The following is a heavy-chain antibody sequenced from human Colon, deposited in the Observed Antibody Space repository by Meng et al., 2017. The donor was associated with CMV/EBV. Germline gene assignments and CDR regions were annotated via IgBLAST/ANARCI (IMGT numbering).Heavy chain of an antibody. Sequence: GSLRLSCTVSGDPISSGGHYWAWIRQPPGKGLEWIGSIDHRGNTYRNPSLWSRVTMSVDTSKNQFSLNLSSLTAADTSTYYCARPSDNGWYYFDSWGQGTLVTVSS. V-gene: IGHV4-39*01. J-gene: IGHJ4*02. CDR1: GDPISSGGHY. CDR3: ARPSDNGWYYFDS. CDR2: IDHRGNT. D-gene: IGHD6-19*01.